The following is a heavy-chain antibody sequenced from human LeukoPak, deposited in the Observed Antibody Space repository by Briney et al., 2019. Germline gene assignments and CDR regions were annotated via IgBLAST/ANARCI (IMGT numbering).Heavy chain of an antibody. D-gene: IGHD3-10*01. CDR3: ARDMYGSGNVLPESP. CDR1: GGSISSSNYY. V-gene: IGHV4-61*01. CDR2: IYYSGST. Sequence: PSETLSLTCTVSGGSISSSNYYWTWIRQPPGKGLEWIGYIYYSGSTMYNPSLKSRVTMSVDTSKNRFSLKLNSVTAADTAVYYCARDMYGSGNVLPESPWGQGTLVTVSS. J-gene: IGHJ5*02.